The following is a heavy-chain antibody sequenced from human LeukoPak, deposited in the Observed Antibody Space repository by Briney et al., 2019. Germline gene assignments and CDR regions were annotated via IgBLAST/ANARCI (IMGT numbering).Heavy chain of an antibody. D-gene: IGHD3-10*01. Sequence: PGGSLRLSCAASGFTFTSYPMSWAGQAPGKGRKWVSAISGSSGSTYYADSVKGRFTVSRDDSKSTLYLQMNSLRAEDTAVYYCAKGYFGSGSYYFDYWGQGTLVTVSS. CDR3: AKGYFGSGSYYFDY. J-gene: IGHJ4*02. CDR1: GFTFTSYP. V-gene: IGHV3-23*01. CDR2: ISGSSGST.